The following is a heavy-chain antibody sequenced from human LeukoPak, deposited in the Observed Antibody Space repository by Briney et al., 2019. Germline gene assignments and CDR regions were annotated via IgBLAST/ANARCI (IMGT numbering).Heavy chain of an antibody. J-gene: IGHJ5*02. V-gene: IGHV1-69*04. Sequence: SVKVSCKASGGTFSSYAISWVRQAPGQGLEWMGRIIPILGIANYAQKFQGRVTITADKSTSTAYMELSSLRSEDTAVYYCASTIFGVVPRPPYNWFDPWGQGTLATVSS. D-gene: IGHD3-3*01. CDR1: GGTFSSYA. CDR2: IIPILGIA. CDR3: ASTIFGVVPRPPYNWFDP.